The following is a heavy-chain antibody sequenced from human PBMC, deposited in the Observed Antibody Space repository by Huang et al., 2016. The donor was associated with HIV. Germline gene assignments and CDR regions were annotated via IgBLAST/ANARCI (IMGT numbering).Heavy chain of an antibody. V-gene: IGHV7-4-1*02. J-gene: IGHJ4*02. CDR2: NNTKTGKP. CDR1: GYTFTTYS. CDR3: ARYRLTGTFLDS. D-gene: IGHD3-9*01. Sequence: QVQLVQSGSELRKPGASVKVSCQASGYTFTTYSLIWVRQAPGQGLDWMGWNNTKTGKPTYAQGFTGRVVFSLDTTVNTAYLQISSLKTDDTAKYFCARYRLTGTFLDSWGQGTQVTVSS.